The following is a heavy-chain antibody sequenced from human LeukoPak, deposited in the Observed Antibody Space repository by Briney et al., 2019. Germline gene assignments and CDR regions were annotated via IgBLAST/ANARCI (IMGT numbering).Heavy chain of an antibody. CDR2: IESDGGRT. CDR3: ATWNYYGSGSLFGY. D-gene: IGHD3-10*01. Sequence: GGSLRLSCAASGFTFSSYAMSWVRQAPGKGLVWVSRIESDGGRTDYADSLKGRFTISRDNAKNTLYLQMNSLRAEDTAVYYCATWNYYGSGSLFGYWGQGTLVSVSS. CDR1: GFTFSSYA. V-gene: IGHV3-74*01. J-gene: IGHJ4*02.